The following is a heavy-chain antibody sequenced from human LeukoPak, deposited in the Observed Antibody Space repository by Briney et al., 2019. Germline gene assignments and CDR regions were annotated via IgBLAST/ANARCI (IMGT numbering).Heavy chain of an antibody. J-gene: IGHJ4*02. D-gene: IGHD2-15*01. Sequence: GGSLRLSCTASGFAFSSYWMTWVRQAPGKGLEWVANIEPAGSATYYVDSVKGRFTISRDNAKNLLYLQMNSLRAEDTAVYHCGRFGYVAAVDSWGQGALVTVSS. CDR2: IEPAGSAT. CDR1: GFAFSSYW. V-gene: IGHV3-7*01. CDR3: GRFGYVAAVDS.